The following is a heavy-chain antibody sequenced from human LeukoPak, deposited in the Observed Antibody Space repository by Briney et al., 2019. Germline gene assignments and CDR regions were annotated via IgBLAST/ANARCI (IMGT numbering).Heavy chain of an antibody. D-gene: IGHD3-10*02. CDR1: GFTFNTYW. CDR2: ITSSSRYI. V-gene: IGHV3-21*01. J-gene: IGHJ6*04. CDR3: AELGITMIGGV. Sequence: GGSLRLSCAASGFTFNTYWMSWVRQAPGKGLEWVSSITSSSRYIYYADSVKGRFTISRDNAKNSLYLQMNSLRAEDTAVYYCAELGITMIGGVWGKGTTVTISS.